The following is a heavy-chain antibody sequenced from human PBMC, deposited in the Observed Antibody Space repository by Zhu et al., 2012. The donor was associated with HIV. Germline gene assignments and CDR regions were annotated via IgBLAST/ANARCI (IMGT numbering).Heavy chain of an antibody. V-gene: IGHV4-59*11. CDR2: VYYTGTT. CDR3: ARLRDTSGYYYPFDY. D-gene: IGHD3-22*01. Sequence: QVQLQESGPGLVKPSETLSLTCSVSGGSTSSHYWSWIRQPPGKGLEWIGYVYYTGTTNYNPSLKSRVTISLDMSKNQFSLKLTSVTAADTAVYYCARLRDTSGYYYPFDYWAREPWSTVSS. CDR1: GGSTSSHY. J-gene: IGHJ4*02.